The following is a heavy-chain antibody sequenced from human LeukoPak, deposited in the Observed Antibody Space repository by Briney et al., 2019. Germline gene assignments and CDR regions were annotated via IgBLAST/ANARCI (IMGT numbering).Heavy chain of an antibody. Sequence: TASETLSLTCTVSGGSISSSSYYWGWIRQPPGKGLEWVGRIYYSGSTYYNPSLKSRVTISVDTSKDQFSLKLSSVTAADTAVYYCAREYRPKWWELVPESTIDYWDQGTLVTVSS. V-gene: IGHV4-39*07. D-gene: IGHD2-15*01. CDR3: AREYRPKWWELVPESTIDY. CDR1: GGSISSSSYY. CDR2: IYYSGST. J-gene: IGHJ4*02.